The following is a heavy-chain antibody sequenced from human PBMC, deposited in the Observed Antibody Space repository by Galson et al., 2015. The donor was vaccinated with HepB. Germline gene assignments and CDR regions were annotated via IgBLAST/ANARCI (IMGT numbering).Heavy chain of an antibody. D-gene: IGHD2-2*01. CDR2: IWYDGSNK. J-gene: IGHJ5*02. Sequence: SLRLSCAASGFTFSSYGMHWVRQAPGKGLEWVAVIWYDGSNKYYADSVKGRFTISRDNSENTLYLQMNSLRAEDTAVYYCARAGGDIVVVPAAIVDWFDPWGQGTLLTV. V-gene: IGHV3-33*01. CDR3: ARAGGDIVVVPAAIVDWFDP. CDR1: GFTFSSYG.